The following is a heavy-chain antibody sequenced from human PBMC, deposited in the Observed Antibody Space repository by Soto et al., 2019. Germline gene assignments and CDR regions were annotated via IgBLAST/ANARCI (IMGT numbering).Heavy chain of an antibody. CDR3: AIEAEDYYNGSGPSGAFDI. CDR1: GGTFTSYA. J-gene: IGHJ3*02. Sequence: QVQLVQSGTEVKKPGSSVRVSCKASGGTFTSYAIAWVRQAPGQGLEWMGGIIPLFPTANYAQRFQGRVTITADKSTSTVYMDLSSLRSDDTAVYYCAIEAEDYYNGSGPSGAFDIWGQGTMVTVSS. D-gene: IGHD3-22*01. V-gene: IGHV1-69*06. CDR2: IIPLFPTA.